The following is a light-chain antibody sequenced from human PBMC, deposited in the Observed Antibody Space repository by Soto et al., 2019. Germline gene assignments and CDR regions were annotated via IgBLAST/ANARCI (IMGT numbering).Light chain of an antibody. Sequence: QSALTQPASVSGSPGQSITISCSGTNSDVGDYKLVSWYQQRPGEAPKLVIFDVSNRPSGVSDRFSGSKSGNTASLTISGLHAEDEGDYFCCSYSTDTTLYVFGSGTKLTVL. CDR1: NSDVGDYKL. CDR3: CSYSTDTTLYV. V-gene: IGLV2-14*01. J-gene: IGLJ1*01. CDR2: DVS.